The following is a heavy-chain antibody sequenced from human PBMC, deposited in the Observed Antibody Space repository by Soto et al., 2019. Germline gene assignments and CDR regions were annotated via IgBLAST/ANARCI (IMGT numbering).Heavy chain of an antibody. Sequence: QLQLQESGPGLVKPSETLSLTCTVSGGSISSSSYYWGWIRQPPGKGLEWIGSIYYSGSTYYNPSLKSRVTISVDTSKNQFSLKLSSVTAADTAVYYCAIDQQQLAPNEGFDYWGQGTLVTVSS. CDR3: AIDQQQLAPNEGFDY. J-gene: IGHJ4*02. CDR1: GGSISSSSYY. CDR2: IYYSGST. D-gene: IGHD6-13*01. V-gene: IGHV4-39*02.